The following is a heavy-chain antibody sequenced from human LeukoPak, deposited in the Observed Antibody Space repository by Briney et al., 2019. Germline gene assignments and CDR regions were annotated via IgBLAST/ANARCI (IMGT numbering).Heavy chain of an antibody. CDR1: GGTFSSYA. V-gene: IGHV1-69*04. J-gene: IGHJ4*02. D-gene: IGHD3-22*01. CDR2: IIPILDIA. Sequence: ASVKVSCKASGGTFSSYAISWVRQAPGQGLEWMGRIIPILDIANYAQKFQGRVTITADKSTSTAYMELSSLRSEDTAVYYCARDYYDSSGYPDEQGDYWGQGTLVTASS. CDR3: ARDYYDSSGYPDEQGDY.